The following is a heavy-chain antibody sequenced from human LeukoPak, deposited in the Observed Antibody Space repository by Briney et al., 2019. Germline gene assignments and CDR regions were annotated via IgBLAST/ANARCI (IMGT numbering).Heavy chain of an antibody. D-gene: IGHD3-10*01. CDR2: ISGSGGST. CDR3: AKGYGSRKYIDQ. CDR1: RFTFSSYA. Sequence: GGSLRLYCAAYRFTFSSYAMSWVRQARGKGLEWVSTISGSGGSTYYGDSVKGRFTISRDNSKNTLNLQMSSLRVEYRAVYYCAKGYGSRKYIDQWGQGTLVTVSS. V-gene: IGHV3-23*01. J-gene: IGHJ4*02.